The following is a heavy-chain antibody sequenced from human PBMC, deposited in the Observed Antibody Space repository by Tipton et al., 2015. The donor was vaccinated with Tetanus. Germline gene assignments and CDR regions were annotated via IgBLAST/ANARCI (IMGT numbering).Heavy chain of an antibody. CDR3: AREDVLGVNYGMDV. CDR1: GGSFSGYY. V-gene: IGHV4-34*01. Sequence: TLSLTCAVYGGSFSGYYWSWIRQPPGKGLEWIGEINHSGSTNYNPSLKSRVTISVDTSKNQFSLKLSSVTAADTAVAYCAREDVLGVNYGMDVWGKGAAVTVYS. CDR2: INHSGST. J-gene: IGHJ6*04. D-gene: IGHD3-3*01.